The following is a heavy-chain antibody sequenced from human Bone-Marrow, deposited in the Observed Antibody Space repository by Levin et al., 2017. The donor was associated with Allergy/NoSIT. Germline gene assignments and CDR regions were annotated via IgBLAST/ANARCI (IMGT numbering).Heavy chain of an antibody. D-gene: IGHD7-27*01. CDR2: IINSGDSA. V-gene: IGHV3-23*01. Sequence: PMASVKVSCAASGFTFDNYAMSWLRQAPGKGLEWVSAIINSGDSAFYADSVTGRFTISRDNSKNTVYLQMSSLRAEDTAIYYCAKDRNWGSADGFDIWGQGTMVTVSS. J-gene: IGHJ3*02. CDR3: AKDRNWGSADGFDI. CDR1: GFTFDNYA.